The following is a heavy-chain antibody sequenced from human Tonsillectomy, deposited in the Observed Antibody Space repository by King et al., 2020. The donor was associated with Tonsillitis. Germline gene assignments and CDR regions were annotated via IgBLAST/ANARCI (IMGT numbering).Heavy chain of an antibody. CDR3: ASLIVHFAMLTASGAFDI. J-gene: IGHJ3*02. CDR1: GFTVSTNY. V-gene: IGHV3-66*01. Sequence: QLVESGGGLVQPGGSLRLSCAVSGFTVSTNYMTWVRQAPGKGLEWVSLIYVGGKTYYADSVKGRFTISRDNSKNTLYLQMNSLRAEDTAVYYCASLIVHFAMLTASGAFDIWGQGTMVTVSS. D-gene: IGHD2-21*02. CDR2: IYVGGKT.